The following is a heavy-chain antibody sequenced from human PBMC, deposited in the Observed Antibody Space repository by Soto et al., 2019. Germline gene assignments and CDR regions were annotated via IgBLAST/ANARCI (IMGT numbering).Heavy chain of an antibody. V-gene: IGHV3-30*18. CDR1: GFTFSSYG. J-gene: IGHJ6*02. CDR3: AKVGGYSSGWYVHYYYGMDV. D-gene: IGHD6-19*01. CDR2: ISYDGSNK. Sequence: PGGSLRLSCAASGFTFSSYGMHWVRQAPGKGLEWVAVISYDGSNKYYADSVKGRFTISRDNSKNTLYLQMNSLRAEDTAVYYCAKVGGYSSGWYVHYYYGMDVWGQGTTVTVSS.